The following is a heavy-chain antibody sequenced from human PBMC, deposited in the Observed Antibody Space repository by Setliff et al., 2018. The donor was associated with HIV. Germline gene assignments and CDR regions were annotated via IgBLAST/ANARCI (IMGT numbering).Heavy chain of an antibody. CDR3: ARGGYYFGSSLIEYFQH. J-gene: IGHJ1*01. CDR2: IYTSGST. Sequence: SETLSLTCAVYGGSLSGYYWSWIRQPAGKGLEWIGRIYTSGSTNYNPSLKSRVTMSVDTSKNQFSLKLTSVTAADTAVYYCARGGYYFGSSLIEYFQHWGQGTLVTAPQ. CDR1: GGSLSGYY. D-gene: IGHD3-22*01. V-gene: IGHV4-59*10.